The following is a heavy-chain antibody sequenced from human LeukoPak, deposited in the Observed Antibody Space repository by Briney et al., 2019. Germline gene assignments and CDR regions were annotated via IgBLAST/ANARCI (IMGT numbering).Heavy chain of an antibody. CDR2: IYYRGNT. J-gene: IGHJ4*02. Sequence: SETLSLTCGVSGGSIGSSSYFWGWIRQPPGKGLEWIGSIYYRGNTPYNPSLKSRVTMSLDTSKNQFSLKLSSVTAADTAVYYCAGHHPRNTVDFWGQGTLVTVSS. D-gene: IGHD2/OR15-2a*01. CDR1: GGSIGSSSYF. CDR3: AGHHPRNTVDF. V-gene: IGHV4-39*01.